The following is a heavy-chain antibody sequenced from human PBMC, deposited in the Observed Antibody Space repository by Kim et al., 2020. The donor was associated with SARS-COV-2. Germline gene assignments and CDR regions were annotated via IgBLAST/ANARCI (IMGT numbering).Heavy chain of an antibody. D-gene: IGHD6-13*01. J-gene: IGHJ6*02. Sequence: GGSLRLSCAASGFTVSSNYMSWVRQAPGKGLEWVSVIYSGGSTYYADSVKGRFTISRDNSKNTLYLQMNSLRAEDTAVYYCARYQAAAGHKFNTVKHYYYGMDVWGQGTTVTVSS. V-gene: IGHV3-53*01. CDR1: GFTVSSNY. CDR3: ARYQAAAGHKFNTVKHYYYGMDV. CDR2: IYSGGST.